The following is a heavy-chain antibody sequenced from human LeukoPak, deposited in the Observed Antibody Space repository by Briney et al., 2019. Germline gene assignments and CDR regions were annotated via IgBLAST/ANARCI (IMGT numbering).Heavy chain of an antibody. D-gene: IGHD1-26*01. CDR3: ARKIYYAFPFDS. Sequence: SETLSLTCTVSGGSISSSSYYWSWIRQPPGKGLEWIGEINHSGSTNYNPSLKSRVTISVDTSKNQFSLKLSSVTAADTAVYYCARKIYYAFPFDSWGQGTLVTVSS. J-gene: IGHJ4*02. CDR1: GGSISSSSYY. V-gene: IGHV4-39*07. CDR2: INHSGST.